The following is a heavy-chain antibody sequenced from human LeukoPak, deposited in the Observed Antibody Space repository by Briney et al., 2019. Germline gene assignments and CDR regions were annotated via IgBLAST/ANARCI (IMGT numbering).Heavy chain of an antibody. CDR2: ISSSGSTI. V-gene: IGHV3-11*04. J-gene: IGHJ3*02. CDR3: ARDSPFVVVPAAMQATNAFDI. D-gene: IGHD2-2*01. CDR1: GFTFSDYY. Sequence: GGSLRLSCAASGFTFSDYYMSWIRQAPGKGLEWVSYISSSGSTIYYADSVKGRFTISRDNAKNTLYLQMNSLRAEDTAVYYCARDSPFVVVPAAMQATNAFDIWGQGTMVTVSS.